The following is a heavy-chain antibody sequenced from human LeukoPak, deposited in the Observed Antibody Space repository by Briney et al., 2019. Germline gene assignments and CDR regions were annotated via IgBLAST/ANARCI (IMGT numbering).Heavy chain of an antibody. D-gene: IGHD1-26*01. CDR3: AAGGSYYLDY. V-gene: IGHV3-33*01. Sequence: GGSLRLSCAASGFTFSSYGMHWVRQAPGKGLEWVAVIWYDGSNKYYADSVKGRFTISRDNSKNTLYLQMSSLRAEDTAVYYCAAGGSYYLDYWGQGTLVTVSS. CDR1: GFTFSSYG. J-gene: IGHJ4*02. CDR2: IWYDGSNK.